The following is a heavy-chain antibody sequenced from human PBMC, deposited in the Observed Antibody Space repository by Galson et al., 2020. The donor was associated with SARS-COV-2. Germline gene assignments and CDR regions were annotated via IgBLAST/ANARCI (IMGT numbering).Heavy chain of an antibody. CDR3: ASLPSYYDFWRGYSAPYYFYY. Sequence: SETLSLTCTVSGGSISSSSYYWGWIRQPPGKGLEWIGSIYYSGSTYYNPSLKSRVTISVDTSKNQFSLKLSSVTAADTAVYYCASLPSYYDFWRGYSAPYYFYYWGQGTLVTVSA. D-gene: IGHD3-3*01. CDR2: IYYSGST. CDR1: GGSISSSSYY. V-gene: IGHV4-39*01. J-gene: IGHJ4*02.